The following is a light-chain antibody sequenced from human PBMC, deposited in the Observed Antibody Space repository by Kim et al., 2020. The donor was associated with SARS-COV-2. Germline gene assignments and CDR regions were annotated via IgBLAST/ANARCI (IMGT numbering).Light chain of an antibody. V-gene: IGLV1-40*01. CDR2: GNS. CDR3: QSYDSSLSGVV. Sequence: VTTTSTGSSSNIGGVYDVHCYQQLPGTAPQHLIYGNSNRPPGVPDRFSGSKSGTSASLAITGLQAEEEADYYCQSYDSSLSGVVFGGGTKLTVL. J-gene: IGLJ2*01. CDR1: SSNIGGVYD.